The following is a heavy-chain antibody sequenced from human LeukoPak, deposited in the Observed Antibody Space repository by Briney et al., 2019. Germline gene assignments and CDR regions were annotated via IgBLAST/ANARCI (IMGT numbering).Heavy chain of an antibody. CDR2: INPNSGGT. Sequence: ASVKVSCKASGYTFTGYYMHWVRQAPGQGLEWMGWINPNSGGTNYAQKFQGRVTKTRDTSISTAYMELSRLRSDDTAVYYCARDEIRARLYYYGMDVWGQGTTVTVSS. CDR1: GYTFTGYY. D-gene: IGHD4-17*01. J-gene: IGHJ6*02. CDR3: ARDEIRARLYYYGMDV. V-gene: IGHV1-2*02.